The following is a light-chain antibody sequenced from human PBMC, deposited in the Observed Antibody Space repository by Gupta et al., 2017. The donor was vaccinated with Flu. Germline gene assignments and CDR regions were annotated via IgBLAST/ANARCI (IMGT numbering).Light chain of an antibody. CDR1: QGISSW. CDR3: QQANRVPLT. J-gene: IGKJ4*01. V-gene: IGKV1D-12*01. Sequence: DIQMTQSPSSVSASVGDRVTITCRASQGISSWLAWYQQKPGKAPKLLIDAASSLQSGVPSMFSGSGSGTDFTPTISSLQPEYVATYYRQQANRVPLTFGEGTKVEIK. CDR2: AAS.